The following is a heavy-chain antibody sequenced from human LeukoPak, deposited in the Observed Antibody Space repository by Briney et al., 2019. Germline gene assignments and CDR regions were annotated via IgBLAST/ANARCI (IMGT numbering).Heavy chain of an antibody. J-gene: IGHJ6*03. CDR3: AKFVNYGSYYYYYYIDV. CDR1: GFTFSSYA. CDR2: ISGSGGST. D-gene: IGHD3-10*01. Sequence: GGSLRLSCAASGFTFSSYAMSWVRQAPGKGLEWVSAISGSGGSTYYADSVKGRFTISRDNSKNTLYLQMNSLRAEDTAVYYCAKFVNYGSYYYYYYIDVWGKGTTVTVSS. V-gene: IGHV3-23*01.